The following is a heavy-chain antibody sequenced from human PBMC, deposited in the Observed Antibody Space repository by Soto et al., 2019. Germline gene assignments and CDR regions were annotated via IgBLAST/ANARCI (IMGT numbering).Heavy chain of an antibody. D-gene: IGHD6-13*01. CDR2: ISAYNGNT. Sequence: QVQLVQSGAEVKKPGASVKVSCKASGYTFTSYSISWVRPAPGQGLEWMGWISAYNGNTNYAQKLQGRVTMTTDTSTSTAYMELRSLRSDDTAVYYCASGEAAGTYYYYGMDVWGQGTTVTVSS. CDR3: ASGEAAGTYYYYGMDV. CDR1: GYTFTSYS. J-gene: IGHJ6*02. V-gene: IGHV1-18*01.